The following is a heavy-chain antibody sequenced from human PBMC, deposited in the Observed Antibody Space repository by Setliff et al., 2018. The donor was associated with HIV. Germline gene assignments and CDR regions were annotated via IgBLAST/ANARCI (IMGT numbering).Heavy chain of an antibody. D-gene: IGHD3-10*01. Sequence: PSETLSLTCAVYGGSFSGYYWSWIRQPPGKGLEWIGEINHSGGTNYNPSLKSRVTISVDTSKNQFSLKLSSVTAADTAVYYCARVGRGSFHYWGQGTLVTSPQ. V-gene: IGHV4-34*01. J-gene: IGHJ4*02. CDR1: GGSFSGYY. CDR2: INHSGGT. CDR3: ARVGRGSFHY.